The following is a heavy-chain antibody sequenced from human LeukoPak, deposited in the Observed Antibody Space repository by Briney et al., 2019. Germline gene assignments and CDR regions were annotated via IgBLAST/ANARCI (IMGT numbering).Heavy chain of an antibody. CDR2: ISSGSDYI. CDR3: AKGGKMGTLMGGRDFDY. J-gene: IGHJ4*02. CDR1: GFSSYS. D-gene: IGHD5-24*01. V-gene: IGHV3-21*01. Sequence: SGGSLRLSCAASGFSSYSLNWVRQAPGKGLEWVSSISSGSDYIYYADSVKGRFTISRDNAKNSLYLQMNSLRAEDTAIYYCAKGGKMGTLMGGRDFDYWGQGTLVTVSS.